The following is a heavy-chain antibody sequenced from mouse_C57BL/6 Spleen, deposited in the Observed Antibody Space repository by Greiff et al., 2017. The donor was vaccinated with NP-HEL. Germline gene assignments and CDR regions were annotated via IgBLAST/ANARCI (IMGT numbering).Heavy chain of an antibody. J-gene: IGHJ3*01. D-gene: IGHD2-3*01. V-gene: IGHV1-4*01. CDR1: GYTFTSYT. Sequence: VQLQQSGAELARPGASVKMSCKASGYTFTSYTMHWVKQRPGQGLEWIGYINPSSGYTKYNQKFKDKATLTADKSSSTAYMQLSSLTSDDSAVYYCARSDDGYAWCAYWGQGTLVTVSA. CDR3: ARSDDGYAWCAY. CDR2: INPSSGYT.